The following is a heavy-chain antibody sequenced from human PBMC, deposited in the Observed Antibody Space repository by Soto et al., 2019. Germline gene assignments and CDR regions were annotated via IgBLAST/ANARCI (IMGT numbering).Heavy chain of an antibody. CDR1: IFTFNRYA. CDR3: ARHPERIAQIGWFDT. CDR2: ISSSSSTI. V-gene: IGHV3-48*01. J-gene: IGHJ5*02. D-gene: IGHD6-13*01. Sequence: VRALRHYCSASIFTFNRYAMNWVSQTPFKGLEWVSYISSSSSTIYYADSVKGRFTISRDNAKNSLYLQMNSLRAEDTAVYYCARHPERIAQIGWFDTWGQGTLVTVSS.